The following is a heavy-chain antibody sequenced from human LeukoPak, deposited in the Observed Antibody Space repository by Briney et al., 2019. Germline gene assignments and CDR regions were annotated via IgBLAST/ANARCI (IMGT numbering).Heavy chain of an antibody. Sequence: SVKVSCKASGGTFSSYAISWVRQAPGQGLEWMGRIIPIFGTANYAQKFQGRVTITTDESTSTAFMELSSLRSEDTAVYYCARDYYDSSGPLPRAFDIWGQGTMVTVSS. CDR3: ARDYYDSSGPLPRAFDI. CDR2: IIPIFGTA. CDR1: GGTFSSYA. V-gene: IGHV1-69*05. J-gene: IGHJ3*02. D-gene: IGHD3-22*01.